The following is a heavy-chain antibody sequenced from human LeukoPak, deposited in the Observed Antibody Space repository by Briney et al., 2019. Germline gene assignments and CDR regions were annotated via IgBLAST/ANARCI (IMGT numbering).Heavy chain of an antibody. D-gene: IGHD3-10*01. CDR1: GFTFTNYA. CDR2: TSYDGSNR. V-gene: IGHV3-30*18. Sequence: GGSLRLSCAASGFTFTNYAMNWVRQAPGKGLEWVAFTSYDGSNRYYADSVRGRFTISRDNSKNTLYLQMNSPTADDTADDTAVYYCAKGYGSGSYGVDYWGQGTLVTVSS. CDR3: VYYCAKGYGSGSYGVDY. J-gene: IGHJ4*02.